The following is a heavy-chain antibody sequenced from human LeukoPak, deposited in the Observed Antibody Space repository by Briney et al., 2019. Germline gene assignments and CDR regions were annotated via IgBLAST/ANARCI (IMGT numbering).Heavy chain of an antibody. J-gene: IGHJ4*02. Sequence: PGGSLRLSCAASGFTFSNAWMNWVRQAPGKGLEWVGRIKSKTDGGTTDYAAPVKGRFTISRDDSKNTLYLQINSLKTEDTAVYYCTTDYRSLEYYDRRPHDYWGQGTLVTVSS. CDR3: TTDYRSLEYYDRRPHDY. D-gene: IGHD3-22*01. CDR1: GFTFSNAW. CDR2: IKSKTDGGTT. V-gene: IGHV3-15*07.